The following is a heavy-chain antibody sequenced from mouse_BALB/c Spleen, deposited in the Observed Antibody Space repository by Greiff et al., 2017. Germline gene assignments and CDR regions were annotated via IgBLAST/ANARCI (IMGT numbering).Heavy chain of an antibody. CDR3: ARPDYDYDSFDY. D-gene: IGHD2-4*01. V-gene: IGHV14-3*02. CDR2: IDPANGNT. CDR1: GFNIKDTY. J-gene: IGHJ2*01. Sequence: VQLQQSGAELVKPGASVKLSCTASGFNIKDTYMHWVKQRPEQGLEWIGRIDPANGNTKYDPKFQGKATITADTSSNTAYLQLSSLTSEDTAVYYCARPDYDYDSFDYWSQGTTLTVSS.